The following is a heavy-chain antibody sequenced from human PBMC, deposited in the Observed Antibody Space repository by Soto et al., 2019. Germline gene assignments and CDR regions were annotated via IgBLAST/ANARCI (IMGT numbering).Heavy chain of an antibody. CDR1: GGTFSSYT. CDR2: IIPILGIA. J-gene: IGHJ4*02. Sequence: QVQLVQSGAEVKKPGSSVKVSCKASGGTFSSYTISWVRQAPGQGLEWMGRIIPILGIANYAQKFQGRVTITADKSTSTAYMELSSLRSEDTAVYYCASQEAGSCYRYWGQGPLVTVSS. D-gene: IGHD2-15*01. CDR3: ASQEAGSCYRY. V-gene: IGHV1-69*02.